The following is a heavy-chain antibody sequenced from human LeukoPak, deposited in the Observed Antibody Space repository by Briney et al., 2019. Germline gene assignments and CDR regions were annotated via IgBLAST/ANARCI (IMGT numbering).Heavy chain of an antibody. CDR3: ASLMTTVIRYYYYMDV. Sequence: SVKVSCKASAGTFSSYAISWVRQAPGQGLEWMGGIIPIFGTANYAQKFQGRVTITADESTSTAYMELSSLRSEDTAVYYCASLMTTVIRYYYYMDVWGKGTTVTISS. V-gene: IGHV1-69*13. J-gene: IGHJ6*03. CDR2: IIPIFGTA. CDR1: AGTFSSYA. D-gene: IGHD4-17*01.